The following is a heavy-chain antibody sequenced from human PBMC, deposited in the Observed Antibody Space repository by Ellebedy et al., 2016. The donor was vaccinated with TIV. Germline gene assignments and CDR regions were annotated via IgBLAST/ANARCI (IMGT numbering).Heavy chain of an antibody. CDR2: IYQDGSVQ. D-gene: IGHD4-17*01. V-gene: IGHV3-7*01. CDR1: GFSFRSYW. CDR3: ARRGSYGDYAVQVNSWFDR. Sequence: GESLKISCAATGFSFRSYWMSWVRQAPGKGREWVANIYQDGSVQYYLDSLKGRFTISRDNAINSLFLQMNSLRAGDTAVYYCARRGSYGDYAVQVNSWFDRWGRGTLVTVSS. J-gene: IGHJ5*02.